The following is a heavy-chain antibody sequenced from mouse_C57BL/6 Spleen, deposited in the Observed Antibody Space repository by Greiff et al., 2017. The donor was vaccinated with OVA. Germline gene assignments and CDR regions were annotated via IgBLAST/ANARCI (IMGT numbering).Heavy chain of an antibody. CDR2: INPSNGGT. CDR3: ARPSMVTTPFAY. J-gene: IGHJ3*01. V-gene: IGHV1-53*01. D-gene: IGHD2-9*01. CDR1: GYTFTSYW. Sequence: QVQLQQPGSELVKPGASVKLSCKASGYTFTSYWMHWVKQRPGQGLEWIGNINPSNGGTNYNEKFKSKATLTVDKSSSTAYMPLSSLTSEDSAVYYCARPSMVTTPFAYGGQGTLVTVSA.